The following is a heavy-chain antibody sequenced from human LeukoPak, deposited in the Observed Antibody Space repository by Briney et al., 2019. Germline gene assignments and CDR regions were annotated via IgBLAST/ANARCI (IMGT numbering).Heavy chain of an antibody. J-gene: IGHJ5*02. CDR2: IYTSGST. CDR1: GGSISSYY. CDR3: ARLDNWFDP. Sequence: SETLSLTCTVSGGSISSYYWSWIRQPPGKGLEWIGYIYTSGSTNYNPSLKSRVTISVDTSKNQFSLKLSSVTAADMAVYYCARLDNWFDPWGQGTLVTVSS. V-gene: IGHV4-4*09.